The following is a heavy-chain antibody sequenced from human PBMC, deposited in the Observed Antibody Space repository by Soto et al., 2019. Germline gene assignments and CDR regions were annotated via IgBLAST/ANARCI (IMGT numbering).Heavy chain of an antibody. Sequence: EVQLLESGGGLVQPGGSLRLSCAASGFTFSNYAMTWVRQAPGKGLEWVSVITGSGGGTYFVDSVKGRFTISRDNSKNTLYLQMNSLRAEDTAVYYCAKRPLTAAVFDYWGQGTLVTVSS. CDR1: GFTFSNYA. CDR3: AKRPLTAAVFDY. J-gene: IGHJ4*02. D-gene: IGHD6-13*01. CDR2: ITGSGGGT. V-gene: IGHV3-23*01.